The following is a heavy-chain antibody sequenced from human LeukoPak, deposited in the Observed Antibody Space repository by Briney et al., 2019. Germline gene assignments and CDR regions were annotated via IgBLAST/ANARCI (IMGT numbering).Heavy chain of an antibody. CDR2: IIPIFGTA. V-gene: IGHV1-69*06. D-gene: IGHD6-19*01. CDR1: GYTFTTYT. CDR3: AFRIAVAGTSPYFDY. J-gene: IGHJ4*02. Sequence: SVKVSCKASGYTFTTYTIHWVRQAPGQRLEWMGGIIPIFGTANYAQKFQGRVTITADKSTSTAYMELSSLRSEDTAVYYCAFRIAVAGTSPYFDYWGQGTLVTVSS.